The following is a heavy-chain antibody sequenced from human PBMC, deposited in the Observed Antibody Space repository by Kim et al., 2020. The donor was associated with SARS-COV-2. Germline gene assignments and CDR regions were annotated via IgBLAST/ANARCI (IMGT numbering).Heavy chain of an antibody. Sequence: ASVKVSCKASGYTFTSYAMHWVRQAPGQRLEWMGWINAGNGNTKYSQKFQGRVTITRDTSASTAYMELSSLRSEDTAVYYCAKAEGPYYYYGMDVWGQGTTVTVSS. V-gene: IGHV1-3*01. CDR3: AKAEGPYYYYGMDV. CDR1: GYTFTSYA. J-gene: IGHJ6*02. CDR2: INAGNGNT.